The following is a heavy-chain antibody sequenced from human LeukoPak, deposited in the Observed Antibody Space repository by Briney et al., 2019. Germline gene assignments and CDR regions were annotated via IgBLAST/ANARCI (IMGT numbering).Heavy chain of an antibody. Sequence: SETLSLTCTVSGGSITSSTYYWGWIRQPPGKGLECIGSIFSSGSTYYNPSLKSRVTISVDTSKNQFSLKLNSVTAADTAVYYCARHDSWGAAAGTFDYWGQGTLVTVSS. D-gene: IGHD6-13*01. CDR1: GGSITSSTYY. J-gene: IGHJ4*02. CDR3: ARHDSWGAAAGTFDY. CDR2: IFSSGST. V-gene: IGHV4-39*01.